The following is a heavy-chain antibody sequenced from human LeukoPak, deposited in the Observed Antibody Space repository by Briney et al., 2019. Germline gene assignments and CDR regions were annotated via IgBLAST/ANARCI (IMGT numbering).Heavy chain of an antibody. J-gene: IGHJ4*02. CDR2: MSYDGSHK. CDR3: AKALGYSSLTD. CDR1: GFMFSSYA. V-gene: IGHV3-30*18. Sequence: GGSLRLSCVASGFMFSSYAMNWVRQAPGKGLEWVAVMSYDGSHKSYVDSVKGRFTISRDNSKNTLYLQVNSLRPEDTAVYYCAKALGYSSLTDWGQGTLVTVSS. D-gene: IGHD6-19*01.